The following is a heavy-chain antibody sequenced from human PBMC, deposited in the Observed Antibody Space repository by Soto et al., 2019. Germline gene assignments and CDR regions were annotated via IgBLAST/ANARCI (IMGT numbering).Heavy chain of an antibody. V-gene: IGHV3-7*01. CDR2: INQDATQK. CDR3: ARANALDV. J-gene: IGHJ3*01. Sequence: GSLRLSCAASGFTVSSNYMSWVRQAPGKGLEWVANINQDATQKYYVDSVKGRFTISRDNAKNSLYLQMNSLRVEDTAVYYCARANALDVWGQAIMVTVSS. CDR1: GFTVSSNY.